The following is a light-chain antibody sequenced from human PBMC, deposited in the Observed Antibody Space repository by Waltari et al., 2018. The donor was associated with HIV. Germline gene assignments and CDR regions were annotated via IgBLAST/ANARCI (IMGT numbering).Light chain of an antibody. J-gene: IGKJ4*01. CDR3: QQAVNPLLT. CDR1: RDISSW. V-gene: IGKV1-12*01. Sequence: DIQMTQSPSSVSASVGDRVTITCRASRDISSWLAWYQQTPGKAPKLLIYGASSLQSGVPSRFSGSGSGTHFTLTINSLQPEDFGTYYCQQAVNPLLTFGGGTKVDIK. CDR2: GAS.